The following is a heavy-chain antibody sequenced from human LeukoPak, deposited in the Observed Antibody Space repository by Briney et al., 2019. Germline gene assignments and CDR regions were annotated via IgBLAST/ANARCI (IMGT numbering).Heavy chain of an antibody. V-gene: IGHV3-66*02. CDR2: IYSGGYT. D-gene: IGHD2-15*01. Sequence: PGGSLRLSCAASGFTVSTNYMNWVRQAPGKGLEWVSVIYSGGYTYYADSVKGRFTIPRDNSKNMLYLEMNSLSTEDTAVYYCAKVRYCSGVNCYPDDNWGQGTLVTVSS. J-gene: IGHJ4*02. CDR1: GFTVSTNY. CDR3: AKVRYCSGVNCYPDDN.